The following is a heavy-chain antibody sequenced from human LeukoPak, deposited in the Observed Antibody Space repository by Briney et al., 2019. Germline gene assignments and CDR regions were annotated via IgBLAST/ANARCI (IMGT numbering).Heavy chain of an antibody. CDR3: ASRYCSSTSCYTWWFDP. V-gene: IGHV1-69*05. J-gene: IGHJ5*02. D-gene: IGHD2-2*02. Sequence: EASVKVSCKASGGTFSSYAISWVRQAPGQGLEWMGGIVPIFGTANYAQKFQGRVTITTDESTSTAYMELSSLRSEDTAVYYCASRYCSSTSCYTWWFDPWGQGTLVTVSS. CDR2: IVPIFGTA. CDR1: GGTFSSYA.